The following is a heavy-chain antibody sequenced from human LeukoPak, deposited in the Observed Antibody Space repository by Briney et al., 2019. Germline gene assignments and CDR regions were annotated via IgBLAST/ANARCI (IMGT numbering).Heavy chain of an antibody. V-gene: IGHV3-74*01. CDR2: LNSDGSST. D-gene: IGHD1-7*01. J-gene: IGHJ3*02. CDR1: GFTFSSYW. Sequence: GGSLRLSCAASGFTFSSYWMHWVRQAPGKGLVWVSCLNSDGSSTRYADSVRGRFTISRDNARNTLYLQMNSLRAEDTAVYYCATGNYHAFDIWGQGTMVTVSS. CDR3: ATGNYHAFDI.